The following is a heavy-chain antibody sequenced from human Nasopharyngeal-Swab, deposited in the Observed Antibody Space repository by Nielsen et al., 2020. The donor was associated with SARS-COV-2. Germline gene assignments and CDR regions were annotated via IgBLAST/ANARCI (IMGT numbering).Heavy chain of an antibody. J-gene: IGHJ4*02. CDR2: FDPEDGET. V-gene: IGHV1-24*01. Sequence: WVREAPGQGLEWMGGFDPEDGETIYAQKFQGRVNMSEDTSTDTAYMELSSLRSEDTAVYYCATPLDSPYDYWGQGTLVTVSS. CDR3: ATPLDSPYDY.